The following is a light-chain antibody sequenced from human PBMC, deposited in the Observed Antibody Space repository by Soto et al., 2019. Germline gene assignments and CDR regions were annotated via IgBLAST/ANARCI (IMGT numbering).Light chain of an antibody. V-gene: IGKV3-15*01. CDR2: DGS. CDR1: QNVYNN. Sequence: EIVMTQSPATLSVSPGEGATLSCKASQNVYNNLAWYQQRPGQPPRLLIYDGSTRATGISARFSGSGYGTEFTLTISSLQSEEFAVYFCQQCRNWPLTFGGGTKVEIK. J-gene: IGKJ4*01. CDR3: QQCRNWPLT.